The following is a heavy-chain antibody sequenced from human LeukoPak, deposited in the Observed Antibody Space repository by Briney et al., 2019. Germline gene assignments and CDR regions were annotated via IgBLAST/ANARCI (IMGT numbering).Heavy chain of an antibody. Sequence: WMGGIIPIFGTANYAQKFQGRVTITADESTSTAYMELSSLRSEDTAVYYCARENGGYSCGPNCFDPWGQGTLVTVSS. CDR2: IIPIFGTA. D-gene: IGHD5-18*01. CDR3: ARENGGYSCGPNCFDP. V-gene: IGHV1-69*01. J-gene: IGHJ5*02.